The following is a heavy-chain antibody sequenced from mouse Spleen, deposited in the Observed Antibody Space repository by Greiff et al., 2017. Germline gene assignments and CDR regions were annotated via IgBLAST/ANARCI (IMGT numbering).Heavy chain of an antibody. V-gene: IGHV6-6*01. CDR2: IRNKANNHAT. Sequence: DVMLVESGGGLVQPGGSMKLSCAASGFTFSDAWMDWVRQSPEKGLEWVAEIRNKANNHATYYAESVKGRFTISRDDSKSSVYLQMNSLRAEDTGIYYCTRPSQIYYDYDRYAMDYWGQGTSVTVSS. CDR3: TRPSQIYYDYDRYAMDY. CDR1: GFTFSDAW. J-gene: IGHJ4*01. D-gene: IGHD2-4*01.